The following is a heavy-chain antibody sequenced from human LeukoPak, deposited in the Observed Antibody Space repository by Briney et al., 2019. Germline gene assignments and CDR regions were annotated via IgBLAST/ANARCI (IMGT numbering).Heavy chain of an antibody. CDR3: AKEWDY. J-gene: IGHJ4*02. CDR1: GFNFNSYG. V-gene: IGHV3-23*01. CDR2: ISGGGGNT. Sequence: GGSLRLSCVASGFNFNSYGMTWVRQAPGKGLEWVSSISGGGGNTYYADSVKGRFIISRDNPKNKVYLQMNSLRAEDTAVYYCAKEWDYWGQGTLVTVSS.